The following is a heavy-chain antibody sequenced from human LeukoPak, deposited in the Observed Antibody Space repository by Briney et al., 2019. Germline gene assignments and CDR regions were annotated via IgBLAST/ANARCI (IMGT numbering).Heavy chain of an antibody. J-gene: IGHJ4*02. V-gene: IGHV3-7*01. CDR2: IKPDGREK. Sequence: GGSLRLSCAGSPFAFSNYWMSWVRQAPGKGLQWVANIKPDGREKYYVDSVKGRFTISRDNAKNSLYLQMNSLRAEDTAVYFCARGGAPGFYFDYWGRGTLVTVSS. D-gene: IGHD2-15*01. CDR1: PFAFSNYW. CDR3: ARGGAPGFYFDY.